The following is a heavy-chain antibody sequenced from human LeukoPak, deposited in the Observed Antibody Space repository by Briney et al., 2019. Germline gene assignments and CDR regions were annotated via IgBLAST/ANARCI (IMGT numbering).Heavy chain of an antibody. V-gene: IGHV1-69*05. CDR1: GGTFSSYA. Sequence: SVKVSCKASGGTFSSYAISWVRQAPGQGLEWMGRIIPIFGTANYAQKLQGRVRITTDESTSTAYMELSSLRSEDTAVYYCARDRTGTTSRRWFDPWGQGTLVTVSS. D-gene: IGHD1-1*01. J-gene: IGHJ5*02. CDR3: ARDRTGTTSRRWFDP. CDR2: IIPIFGTA.